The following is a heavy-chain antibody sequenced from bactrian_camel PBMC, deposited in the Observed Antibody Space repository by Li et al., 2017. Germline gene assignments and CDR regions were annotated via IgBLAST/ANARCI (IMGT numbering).Heavy chain of an antibody. CDR1: GDTIGRYC. J-gene: IGHJ4*01. D-gene: IGHD3*01. CDR2: LIRGGKT. Sequence: HVQLVESGGGSVQVGGSLTLSCVASGDTIGRYCLGWFRQAPGKGPEEVATLIRGGKTTYGDALMGRATISQDNAKNTLYLQMYNLRPGDTAMYYRAANRRQYCSGAWSYDPLNEYNYWGQGTQVTVS. V-gene: IGHV3S55*01. CDR3: AANRRQYCSGAWSYDPLNEYNY.